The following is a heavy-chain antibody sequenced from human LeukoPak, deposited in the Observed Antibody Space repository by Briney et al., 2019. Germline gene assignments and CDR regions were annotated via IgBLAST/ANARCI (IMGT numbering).Heavy chain of an antibody. V-gene: IGHV3-33*06. CDR3: AKDYYYGSGSYYNFALDY. J-gene: IGHJ4*02. D-gene: IGHD3-10*01. Sequence: PGGSLRLSCAASGFTFSSYGMHWVRQAPGKGLEWVAVIWYDGSNKYYADSVKGRFTISRDNSKNTLYLQMNSLRAEDTAVYYCAKDYYYGSGSYYNFALDYWGQGTLVTVSS. CDR1: GFTFSSYG. CDR2: IWYDGSNK.